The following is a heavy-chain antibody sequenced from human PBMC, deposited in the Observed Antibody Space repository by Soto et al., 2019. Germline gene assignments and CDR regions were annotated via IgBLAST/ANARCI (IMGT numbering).Heavy chain of an antibody. CDR3: ARDREQWLVGYYFDY. V-gene: IGHV3-33*01. Sequence: VGSLRLSCAASGFTFSRYGMHWVRQAPGRGLEWVAVIWYDGSNIYYADSVKGRFTISRDNSKDTLDLQMNSLRAEDTAVYYCARDREQWLVGYYFDYWGQGTLVTVSS. J-gene: IGHJ4*02. D-gene: IGHD6-19*01. CDR2: IWYDGSNI. CDR1: GFTFSRYG.